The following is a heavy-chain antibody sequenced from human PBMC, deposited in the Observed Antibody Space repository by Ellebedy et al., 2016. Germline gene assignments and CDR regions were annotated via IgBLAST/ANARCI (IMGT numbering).Heavy chain of an antibody. CDR2: INHSGST. Sequence: GSLRLXXAVYGGSFSGYYWSWIRQPPGKGLEWIGEINHSGSTNYNPSLKSRVTISVDTSKNQFSLKLSSMTAADTAVYYCGSPAYDYWGQGTLVTVSS. CDR1: GGSFSGYY. J-gene: IGHJ4*02. CDR3: GSPAYDY. V-gene: IGHV4-34*01.